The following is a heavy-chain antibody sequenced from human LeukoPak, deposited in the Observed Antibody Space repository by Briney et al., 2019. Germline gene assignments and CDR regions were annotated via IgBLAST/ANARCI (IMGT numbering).Heavy chain of an antibody. Sequence: GASVKVSCTASGYTFTGYYMHWVRQAPGQGLEWMGWINPNSGGTNYAQKFQGRVTMTRDTSISTAYMELSRLRSDDTAVYYCARGSHPSQYYYDSSGYYYDAFDIWGQGTMVTVSS. J-gene: IGHJ3*02. D-gene: IGHD3-22*01. CDR1: GYTFTGYY. CDR2: INPNSGGT. CDR3: ARGSHPSQYYYDSSGYYYDAFDI. V-gene: IGHV1-2*02.